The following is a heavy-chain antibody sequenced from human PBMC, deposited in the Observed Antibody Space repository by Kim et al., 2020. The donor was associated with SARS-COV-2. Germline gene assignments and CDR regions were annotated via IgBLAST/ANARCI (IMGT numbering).Heavy chain of an antibody. CDR2: IYYSGST. V-gene: IGHV4-59*13. CDR3: AREAAYYYDSSGPIDY. CDR1: GGSISSYY. D-gene: IGHD3-22*01. J-gene: IGHJ4*02. Sequence: SETLSLTCTVSGGSISSYYWSWIRQPPGKGLEWIGYIYYSGSTNYNPSLKSRVTISVDTSKNQFSLKLSSVTAADTAVYYCAREAAYYYDSSGPIDYWGQGTLVTVSS.